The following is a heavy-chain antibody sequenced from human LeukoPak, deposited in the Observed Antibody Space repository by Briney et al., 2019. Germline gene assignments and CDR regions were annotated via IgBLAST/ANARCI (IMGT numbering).Heavy chain of an antibody. Sequence: GESLRLSCEVSGFHFSSHAMSWVRQAPGGGLEWVSGISISGDTTYYADSVQGRFIISRDNSKNTVYLQMYSLRVDGTAVYYCANEEVPNDYWGQGTLVTVSS. CDR2: ISISGDTT. V-gene: IGHV3-23*01. J-gene: IGHJ4*02. CDR1: GFHFSSHA. D-gene: IGHD4/OR15-4a*01. CDR3: ANEEVPNDY.